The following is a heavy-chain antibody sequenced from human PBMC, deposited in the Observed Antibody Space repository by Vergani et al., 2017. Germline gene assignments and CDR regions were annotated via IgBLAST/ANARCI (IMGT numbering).Heavy chain of an antibody. Sequence: DVQLVQSGGGQVQPGESLEVSCAASEFKISDSDIHWVRQAPGRGLEWVGRSGLEGARMIANAVASFSASVRGRSGISRDDSKNAVHLRLSNLGVEDTAIYYWAGSKSINPWGTGSRLGWCDFWGQGTLVTV. V-gene: IGHV3-73*02. CDR3: AGSKSINPWGTGSRLGWCDF. D-gene: IGHD3-10*01. CDR1: EFKISDSD. CDR2: SGLEGARMIANAVA. J-gene: IGHJ4*02.